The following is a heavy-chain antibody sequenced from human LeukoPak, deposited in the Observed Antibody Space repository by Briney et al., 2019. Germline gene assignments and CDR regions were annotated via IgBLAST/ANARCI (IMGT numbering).Heavy chain of an antibody. V-gene: IGHV3-23*01. CDR2: FDGNADGT. J-gene: IGHJ4*02. D-gene: IGHD2-15*01. CDR3: AKPRIIGLGWAQFDY. CDR1: GFTFSPFG. Sequence: GGSLRLSCVTSGFTFSPFGMTWVHQPPGKGLEWVASFDGNADGTYYADSVKGRCTISRDNSKNTLYLQMNSLRAEDTAIYHCAKPRIIGLGWAQFDYWGQGSLVTVSS.